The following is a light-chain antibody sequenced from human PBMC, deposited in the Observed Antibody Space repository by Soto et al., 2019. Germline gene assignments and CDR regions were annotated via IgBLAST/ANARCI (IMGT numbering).Light chain of an antibody. CDR2: GAS. Sequence: EIVLTQSPGTLSLSPGERATLSCRASQSVSSSYLAWYQQKPGLAPRLLIYGASSRATGIPDRFSGSGSGTDFTLTISRLEPEDVAVYYCQQYGGSPRTFGQGTTVEIK. J-gene: IGKJ1*01. CDR3: QQYGGSPRT. CDR1: QSVSSSY. V-gene: IGKV3-20*01.